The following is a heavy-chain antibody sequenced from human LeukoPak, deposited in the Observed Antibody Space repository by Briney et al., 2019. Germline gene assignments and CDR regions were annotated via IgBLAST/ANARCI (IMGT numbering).Heavy chain of an antibody. CDR3: AKGGTVTSFRD. D-gene: IGHD4-17*01. V-gene: IGHV3-23*01. Sequence: GGSLRLSCAASGFTFSSYAMSWVRQAPGKGLEWVSTISGSGVSTYFADSVEGRFTISRDNSKNTLYLQMNSLRAEDTAVYYCAKGGTVTSFRDWGQGTLVTVSS. CDR1: GFTFSSYA. CDR2: ISGSGVST. J-gene: IGHJ4*02.